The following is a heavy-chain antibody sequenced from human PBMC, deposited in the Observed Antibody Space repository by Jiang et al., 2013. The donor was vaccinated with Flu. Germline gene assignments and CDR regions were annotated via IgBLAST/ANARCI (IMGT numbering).Heavy chain of an antibody. CDR1: ISSYY. CDR3: ARHGEVEAARNFDY. Sequence: ISSYYWSWIRQPPGRGLEWIGYIYYSGSTNYNPSLKSRVTISVDTSKNQFSLKLSSVTAADTAVYYCARHGEVEAARNFDYWGQGTLVTVSS. V-gene: IGHV4-59*08. D-gene: IGHD6-6*01. CDR2: IYYSGST. J-gene: IGHJ4*02.